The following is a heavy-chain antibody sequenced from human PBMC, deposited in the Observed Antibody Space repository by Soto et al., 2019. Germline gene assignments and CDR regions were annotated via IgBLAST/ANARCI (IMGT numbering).Heavy chain of an antibody. D-gene: IGHD3-22*01. CDR3: ARVRREYDNSGPVDY. J-gene: IGHJ4*02. V-gene: IGHV4-30-2*01. CDR2: IYYGGST. Sequence: PSETLSLTCAVSGGTISSGDYSWNWMRQPPGKGLEWIGYIYYGGSTYYNPSLQSRVTMSVDRSRNQFYLKLNSVTAADTAVYYCARVRREYDNSGPVDYWGQGTLVTVS. CDR1: GGTISSGDYS.